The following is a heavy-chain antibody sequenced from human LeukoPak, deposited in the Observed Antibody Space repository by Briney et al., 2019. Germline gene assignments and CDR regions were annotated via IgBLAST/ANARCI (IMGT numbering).Heavy chain of an antibody. D-gene: IGHD1-14*01. Sequence: GASVKVSCKASGYTFTGYYIHWVRQAPGQGLEWMGRINPKSGGANYGQTFQGRVTMTRDTSTSTAYMELSRVTSDDTAVYYCARYKYHFDCWGQGTLVTVSS. CDR3: ARYKYHFDC. CDR2: INPKSGGA. CDR1: GYTFTGYY. V-gene: IGHV1-2*06. J-gene: IGHJ4*02.